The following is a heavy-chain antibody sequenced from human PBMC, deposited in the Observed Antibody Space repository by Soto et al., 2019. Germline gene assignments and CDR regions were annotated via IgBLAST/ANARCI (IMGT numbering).Heavy chain of an antibody. CDR2: INHSGST. CDR3: ARSGSYGGGYFDY. Sequence: PSETLSLTCAVYGGSFSGYYWTWIRQPPGTGLEWIGEINHSGSTNYNPSLKSRVTISVDKSKNQFSLKLSSVTAADTAVYYCARSGSYGGGYFDYWGQGTLVTVSS. J-gene: IGHJ4*02. V-gene: IGHV4-34*01. D-gene: IGHD1-26*01. CDR1: GGSFSGYY.